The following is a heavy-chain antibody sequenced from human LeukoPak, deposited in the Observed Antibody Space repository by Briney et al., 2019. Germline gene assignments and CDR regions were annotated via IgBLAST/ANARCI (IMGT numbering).Heavy chain of an antibody. CDR2: IWYDGSNK. V-gene: IGHV3-33*01. D-gene: IGHD3-10*01. J-gene: IGHJ6*04. Sequence: TGGSLRLSCAASGFTFSSYGMHWVRQAPGKGLEWVAVIWYDGSNKYYADSVKGRFTISRDNSKNTLYLQMNSLRAEDTAVYYCARDCDTMVRGPLIPSTGYYGMDVWGKGTTVTVSS. CDR3: ARDCDTMVRGPLIPSTGYYGMDV. CDR1: GFTFSSYG.